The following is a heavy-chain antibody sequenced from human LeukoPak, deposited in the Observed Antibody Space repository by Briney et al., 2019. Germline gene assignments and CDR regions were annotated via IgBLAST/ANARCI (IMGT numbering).Heavy chain of an antibody. D-gene: IGHD3-3*01. Sequence: GASVKVSCKASGYTFTGYYMHWMRQAPGQGLEWMGRINPNSGGTNYAQKFQGRVTMTRDTSISTAYMELSRLRSDDTAVYYCARDSFPYLVTIPYWGQGTLVTVSS. CDR1: GYTFTGYY. V-gene: IGHV1-2*06. CDR2: INPNSGGT. J-gene: IGHJ4*02. CDR3: ARDSFPYLVTIPY.